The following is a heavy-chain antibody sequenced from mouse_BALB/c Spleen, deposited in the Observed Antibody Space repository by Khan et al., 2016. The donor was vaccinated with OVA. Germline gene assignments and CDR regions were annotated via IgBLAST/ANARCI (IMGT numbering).Heavy chain of an antibody. J-gene: IGHJ4*01. CDR2: IFPGSGSP. CDR3: TKSNDYGNSLYAMDY. D-gene: IGHD1-1*01. V-gene: IGHV1S41*01. CDR1: GYTFTSYW. Sequence: DLVKPGASVKLSCKASGYTFTSYWINWIKQRPGQGLEWIGHIFPGSGSPYYNEMFKGKATVTVDKSSSTAYIQLNSLSSEDSAVYFCTKSNDYGNSLYAMDYWGQGTSVTVSS.